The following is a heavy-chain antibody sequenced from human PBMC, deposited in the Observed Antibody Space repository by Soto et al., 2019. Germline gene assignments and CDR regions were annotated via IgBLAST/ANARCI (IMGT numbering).Heavy chain of an antibody. J-gene: IGHJ5*02. CDR3: VRHGQCINTSFYGNWFDP. V-gene: IGHV3-74*01. Sequence: PGGSLRLSCAASGFTFSTYWMHWIRQVPGKGLEWVSRINSDASHTYYADSVKGRFTISRDNAKNTLHLEMNSLRAEDTAVYYCVRHGQCINTSFYGNWFDPWGQGTLVTVSS. D-gene: IGHD2-2*01. CDR2: INSDASHT. CDR1: GFTFSTYW.